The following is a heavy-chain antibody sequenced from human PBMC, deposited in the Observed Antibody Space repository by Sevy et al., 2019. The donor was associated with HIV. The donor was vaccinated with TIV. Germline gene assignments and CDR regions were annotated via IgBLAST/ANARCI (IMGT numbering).Heavy chain of an antibody. D-gene: IGHD1-26*01. CDR1: GFTFSSYW. CDR3: ARGGSLGAFDI. J-gene: IGHJ3*02. CDR2: INTDGTIT. V-gene: IGHV3-74*01. Sequence: GGSLRLSCAASGFTFSSYWMHLVRQAPGKGLVWVSRINTDGTITNNADSVQGRFTISRDNAKNTLYLQMNSLRVEDTAIYYCARGGSLGAFDIWGQGTMVTVSS.